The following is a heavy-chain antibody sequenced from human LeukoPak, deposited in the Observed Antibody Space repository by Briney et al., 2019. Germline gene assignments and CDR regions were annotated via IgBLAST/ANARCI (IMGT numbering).Heavy chain of an antibody. CDR3: ARDEAVMTTVLSDAFGI. CDR1: GFIFSSYG. V-gene: IGHV3-33*01. D-gene: IGHD4-17*01. CDR2: IWFDGSKQ. J-gene: IGHJ3*02. Sequence: GGSLRLSCAASGFIFSSYGMHWVRQAPGKGLEWVALIWFDGSKQYYADSVKGRFTISRDNSKNTLYLQVNSLRAEDTAVYYCARDEAVMTTVLSDAFGIWGQGTMVTVSS.